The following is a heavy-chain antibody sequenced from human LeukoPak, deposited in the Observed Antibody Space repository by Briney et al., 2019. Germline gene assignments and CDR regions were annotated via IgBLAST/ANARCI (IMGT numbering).Heavy chain of an antibody. CDR1: GFSFSNYA. J-gene: IGHJ4*02. D-gene: IGHD3-16*01. Sequence: PGGSLRLSCTASGFSFSNYAMSWVRQAPGEGLVWVSTVSGSSGTTYYADSVKDRFTISRDNSKNTLYLQMNSLRAEDTAVYYCAKVGLRLGGDYWGQGTLVTVSS. CDR2: VSGSSGTT. CDR3: AKVGLRLGGDY. V-gene: IGHV3-23*01.